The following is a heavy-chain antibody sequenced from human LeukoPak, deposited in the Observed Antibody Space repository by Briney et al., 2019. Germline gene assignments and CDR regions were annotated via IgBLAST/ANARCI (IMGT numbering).Heavy chain of an antibody. D-gene: IGHD2-2*01. CDR3: ARKVSTSDYDY. Sequence: SVKVSCKASGYTFTSYGISWVRQAPGQGLEWMGRIIPILGIANYAQKFQGRVTITAGKSTSTAYMELSSLRSEDTAVYYCARKVSTSDYDYWGQGTLVTVSS. CDR1: GYTFTSYG. CDR2: IIPILGIA. J-gene: IGHJ4*02. V-gene: IGHV1-69*04.